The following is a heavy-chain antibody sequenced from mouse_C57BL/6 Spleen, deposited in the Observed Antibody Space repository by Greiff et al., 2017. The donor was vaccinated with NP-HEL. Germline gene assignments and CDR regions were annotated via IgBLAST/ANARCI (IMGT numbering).Heavy chain of an antibody. Sequence: VQLKQSGAELVRPGASVKLSCTASGFNIKDDYMHWVKQRPEQGLEWIGWIDPENGDTEYASKFQGKATITADTSSNTAYLQLSSLTSEDTAVYYGTRYYGSSHWYFDVWGTGTTVTVSS. J-gene: IGHJ1*03. CDR1: GFNIKDDY. CDR2: IDPENGDT. CDR3: TRYYGSSHWYFDV. D-gene: IGHD1-1*01. V-gene: IGHV14-4*01.